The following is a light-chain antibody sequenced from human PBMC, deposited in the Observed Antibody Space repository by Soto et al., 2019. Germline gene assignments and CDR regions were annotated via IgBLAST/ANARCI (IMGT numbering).Light chain of an antibody. CDR2: FAS. V-gene: IGKV1-9*01. CDR1: EDIVSY. J-gene: IGKJ4*01. CDR3: QYLNSFPLT. Sequence: IQLTQSPSSLSASVGDRVTITCRASEDIVSYLAWYQQKPGKAPKLLIYFASTVHVGVPSRFSGSGSGTDFTLTISSLQPEDLGTYYCQYLNSFPLTFGGGTKVEIK.